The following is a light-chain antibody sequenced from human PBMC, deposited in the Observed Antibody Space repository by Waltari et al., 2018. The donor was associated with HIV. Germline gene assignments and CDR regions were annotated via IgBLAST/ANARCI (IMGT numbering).Light chain of an antibody. CDR1: TSDVGTYKL. Sequence: QSALTQPASVSASPGQSITISCTATTSDVGTYKLVSWYQQHPGKAPKLLIYADNERPSGLSSRFSGSRSDNTASLTISGLQAEDEADYYCSSYSSSITLYVVFGGGTKLTVL. V-gene: IGLV2-14*02. CDR3: SSYSSSITLYVV. CDR2: ADN. J-gene: IGLJ2*01.